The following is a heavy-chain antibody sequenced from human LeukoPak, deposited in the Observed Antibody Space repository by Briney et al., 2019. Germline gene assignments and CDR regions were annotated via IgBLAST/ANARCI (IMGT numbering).Heavy chain of an antibody. CDR3: AKFGVDYDMDV. CDR2: IHYSGRA. CDR1: GGSISGYY. V-gene: IGHV4-59*01. J-gene: IGHJ6*02. Sequence: PSETLSLTCTVSGGSISGYYWTWIRQPPGKGLEWIGQIHYSGRADYNPSLKSRVTISVDTSKNQISLKLSSVTAADTAVYYCAKFGVDYDMDVWGQGTTVTVSS. D-gene: IGHD3-16*01.